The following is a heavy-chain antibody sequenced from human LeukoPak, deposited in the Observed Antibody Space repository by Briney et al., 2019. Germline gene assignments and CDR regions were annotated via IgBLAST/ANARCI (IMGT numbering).Heavy chain of an antibody. CDR1: GSTFRSSA. Sequence: PGGSLRLSCAASGSTFRSSAMSCVRHAPGKGLEWVSGISGSGINTDYAVYVKGRFTISRDNSQNTLYLQMNSLKAEDTAVYYCAHTSVAVISQNYFDYWGQGTLVTVSS. CDR2: ISGSGINT. D-gene: IGHD3-22*01. V-gene: IGHV3-23*01. J-gene: IGHJ4*02. CDR3: AHTSVAVISQNYFDY.